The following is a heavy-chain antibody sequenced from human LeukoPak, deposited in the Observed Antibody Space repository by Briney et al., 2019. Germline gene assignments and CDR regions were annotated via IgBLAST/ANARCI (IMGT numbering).Heavy chain of an antibody. CDR2: MYYSGTT. CDR1: GGSISSGSYY. J-gene: IGHJ4*02. Sequence: PSETLSLTCTVSGGSISSGSYYWGWIRHPPGRGLEWIVSMYYSGTTFYSPSLKSRAPISVDTPKNQLSLKLGSVTAADTAVYYCARHPPRDGSAFDYWGQGTLVTVSS. V-gene: IGHV4-39*01. CDR3: ARHPPRDGSAFDY.